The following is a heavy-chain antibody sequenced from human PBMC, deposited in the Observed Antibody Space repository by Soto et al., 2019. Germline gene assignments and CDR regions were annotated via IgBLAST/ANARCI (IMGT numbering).Heavy chain of an antibody. CDR2: IIPIFGTA. V-gene: IGHV1-69*13. D-gene: IGHD3-10*01. J-gene: IGHJ6*02. CDR1: GGTFSSYA. CDR3: ARGQTGSGSYYDISSYYYYGMDV. Sequence: SVKVSCKASGGTFSSYAISWVRQAPGQGLEWMGGIIPIFGTANYAQKFQGRVTITADESTSTAYMELSSLRSEDTAVYYCARGQTGSGSYYDISSYYYYGMDVWGQGTTVTVSS.